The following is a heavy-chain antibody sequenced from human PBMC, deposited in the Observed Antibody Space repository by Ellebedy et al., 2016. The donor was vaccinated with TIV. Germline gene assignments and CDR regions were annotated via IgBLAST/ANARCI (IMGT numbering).Heavy chain of an antibody. D-gene: IGHD2/OR15-2a*01. CDR1: GFSFSTYW. CDR3: AKEGIGVYYFDH. CDR2: IKEDGSEQ. Sequence: GGSLRLSXAASGFSFSTYWMTWVRQAPGKGLEWVANIKEDGSEQYYVDSVKGRFIISRDNAKKSLYLQMNGLRAEDTAVYYCAKEGIGVYYFDHWGQGSLVTVSS. J-gene: IGHJ4*02. V-gene: IGHV3-7*01.